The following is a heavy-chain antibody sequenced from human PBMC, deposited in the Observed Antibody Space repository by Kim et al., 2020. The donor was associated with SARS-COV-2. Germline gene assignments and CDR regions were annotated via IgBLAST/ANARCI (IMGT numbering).Heavy chain of an antibody. Sequence: SETLSLTCAVYGVSFSGYYWSWIRQPPGKGLEWVGEINHSGSTNYNPSPKSRVTISVDTSTNQFSLKLSSVTAADTAVYYCARLGYCSGGSCYGSRWFDPWGQGTLVTVSS. V-gene: IGHV4-34*01. D-gene: IGHD2-15*01. CDR1: GVSFSGYY. CDR3: ARLGYCSGGSCYGSRWFDP. J-gene: IGHJ5*02. CDR2: INHSGST.